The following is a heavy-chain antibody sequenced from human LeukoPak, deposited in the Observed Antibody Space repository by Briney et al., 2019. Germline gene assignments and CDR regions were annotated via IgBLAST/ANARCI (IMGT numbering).Heavy chain of an antibody. CDR2: ISNSGGRT. CDR3: AKYFYDGSGTHYFDY. D-gene: IGHD3-22*01. J-gene: IGHJ4*02. CDR1: GFTFSSYA. V-gene: IGHV3-23*01. Sequence: GGSLRLSCAASGFTFSSYAMSWVRQAPGKGLEWVSSISNSGGRTFYTDSVKGRFTISRDNSKITLYLQMNSLRAEDVAVYYCAKYFYDGSGTHYFDYWGQGTPVTVSS.